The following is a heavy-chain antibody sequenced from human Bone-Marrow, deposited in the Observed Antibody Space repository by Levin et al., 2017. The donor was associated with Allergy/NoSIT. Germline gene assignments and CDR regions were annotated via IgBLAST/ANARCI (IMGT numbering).Heavy chain of an antibody. CDR1: GGSISSRSHY. CDR2: IYFSGST. CDR3: ARGGAAILRSYNWFDP. V-gene: IGHV4-39*07. Sequence: SQTLSLTCTVSGGSISSRSHYWGWIRQPPGKGLEWIGNIYFSGSTFHNPSLKSRVVISVDTSKNQFSLKLNSVTAADTAVYYCARGGAAILRSYNWFDPWGQGTPVTVSS. D-gene: IGHD6-13*01. J-gene: IGHJ5*02.